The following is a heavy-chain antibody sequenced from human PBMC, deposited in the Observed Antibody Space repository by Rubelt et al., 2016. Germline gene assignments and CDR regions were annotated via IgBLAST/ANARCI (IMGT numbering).Heavy chain of an antibody. J-gene: IGHJ4*02. V-gene: IGHV3-23*04. D-gene: IGHD1-1*01. CDR3: AKVTDTTGWYYFDY. Sequence: EVQLVESGGGLVKPGGSLRLSCAASGFTFSSYSMNWVRQAPGKGLEWVSVINDTGDTPYYAASVEGRFTISRDQSENTLFLQMNSLGVVDTAVYYCAKVTDTTGWYYFDYWGQGTQVTVSS. CDR2: INDTGDTP. CDR1: GFTFSSYS.